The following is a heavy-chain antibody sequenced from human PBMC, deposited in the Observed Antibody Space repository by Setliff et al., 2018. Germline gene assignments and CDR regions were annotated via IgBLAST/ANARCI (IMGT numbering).Heavy chain of an antibody. CDR1: GYTFTGYY. V-gene: IGHV1-2*02. D-gene: IGHD5-18*01. CDR3: ARFSGHNYGSFDS. Sequence: GASVKVSCKASGYTFTGYYMHWVRQAPGQGLEWMGWINPNSGGTNYAQKFQGRVTMTRDTSISTAYMELSRLRSDDTAVYYCARFSGHNYGSFDSWGQGTLVTVS. CDR2: INPNSGGT. J-gene: IGHJ4*02.